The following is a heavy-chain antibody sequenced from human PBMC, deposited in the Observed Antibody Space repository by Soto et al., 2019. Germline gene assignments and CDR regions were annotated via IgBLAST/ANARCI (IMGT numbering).Heavy chain of an antibody. D-gene: IGHD2-15*01. CDR2: INHSGST. CDR3: ARLPGYCSGDSYRIDY. J-gene: IGHJ4*02. Sequence: PSETLSLTCAVYGGSFSGYYWSWIRQPPGKGLEWIGEINHSGSTNYNPSLKSRVTISVDTSKNQFSLKLSSVTAADTAVYFCARLPGYCSGDSYRIDYWGQGTLVTVSS. V-gene: IGHV4-34*01. CDR1: GGSFSGYY.